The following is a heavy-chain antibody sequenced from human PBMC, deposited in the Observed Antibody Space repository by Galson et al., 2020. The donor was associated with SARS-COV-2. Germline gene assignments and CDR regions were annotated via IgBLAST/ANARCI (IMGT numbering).Heavy chain of an antibody. CDR3: AKGVTRIWFGELLSLKDRPNWFDP. V-gene: IGHV1-2*02. D-gene: IGHD3-10*01. CDR2: INPNSGGT. J-gene: IGHJ5*02. CDR1: GYTFTGYY. Sequence: ASVKVSCKASGYTFTGYYMHWVRQAPGQGLEWMGWINPNSGGTNYAQKFQGRVTMTRDTSISTAYMELSRLRSDDTAVYYCAKGVTRIWFGELLSLKDRPNWFDPWGQGTLVTVSS.